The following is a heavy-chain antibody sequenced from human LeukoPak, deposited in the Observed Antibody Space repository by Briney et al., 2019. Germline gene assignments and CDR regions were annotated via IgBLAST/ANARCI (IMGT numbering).Heavy chain of an antibody. CDR1: GFRFESHT. Sequence: GGSLRLSCGASGFRFESHTMGWVRQAPGKGLEWISSITSGSTTVYYGDSVRGRLTVSRDNAKNSLYLQMNNTRVSDTAVYFCARDVGDGEYFFDFWGQGTLVSVSS. J-gene: IGHJ4*02. CDR2: ITSGSTTV. CDR3: ARDVGDGEYFFDF. V-gene: IGHV3-48*04. D-gene: IGHD3-16*01.